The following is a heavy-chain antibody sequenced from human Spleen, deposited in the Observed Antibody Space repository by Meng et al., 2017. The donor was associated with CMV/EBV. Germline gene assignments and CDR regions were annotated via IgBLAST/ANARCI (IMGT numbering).Heavy chain of an antibody. CDR1: GFTFSNFG. CDR3: ARSYRTIGRRLVGMDV. D-gene: IGHD6-19*01. J-gene: IGHJ6*02. Sequence: GESLKISCAASGFTFSNFGMSWVRQAPGKGLEWVSSISSGSDYIYYADSLEGRFTISRDNAKMSLYLQMNSLRVEDTAVYYCARSYRTIGRRLVGMDVWGQGTTVTVSS. V-gene: IGHV3-21*01. CDR2: ISSGSDYI.